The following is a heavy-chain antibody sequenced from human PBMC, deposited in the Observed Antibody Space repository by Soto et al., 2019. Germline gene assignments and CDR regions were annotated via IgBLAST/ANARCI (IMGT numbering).Heavy chain of an antibody. CDR2: TYFKSKWYN. D-gene: IGHD5-12*01. V-gene: IGHV6-1*01. CDR1: GDSVSSNTAS. Sequence: SQTLSLTCAISGDSVSSNTASWNWIRQSPSRGLEWLGRTYFKSKWYNDYAVSVKSRIIINPDTSNNQFSLQLNSVTPEDTAVYFCAKGDNLGPKTGYAFDPWGQGIMVTVSS. J-gene: IGHJ5*02. CDR3: AKGDNLGPKTGYAFDP.